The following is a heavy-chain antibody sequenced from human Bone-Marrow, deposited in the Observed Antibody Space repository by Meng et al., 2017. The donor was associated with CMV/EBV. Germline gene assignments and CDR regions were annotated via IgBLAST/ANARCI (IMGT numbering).Heavy chain of an antibody. CDR1: GVTFSSYA. CDR3: AKDQTRIAARGYFDY. Sequence: GEALKISCAASGVTFSSYAMSWVRQAPGKGLEWASAISGSGGSTYYADSVKGRFTISRDNSKNTLYLQMNSLRAEDTAIYYCAKDQTRIAARGYFDYWGPGTLVTVSS. CDR2: ISGSGGST. V-gene: IGHV3-23*01. D-gene: IGHD6-6*01. J-gene: IGHJ4*02.